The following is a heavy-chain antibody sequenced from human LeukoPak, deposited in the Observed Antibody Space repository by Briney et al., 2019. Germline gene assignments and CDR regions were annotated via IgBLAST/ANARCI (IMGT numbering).Heavy chain of an antibody. CDR2: ISSSSSYT. CDR3: ARGGGPDDYVWGSYRRGVYFDY. Sequence: GWSLRLSCAASGFTFSDYYMSWIRQAPGKGLEWVSYISSSSSYTNYADSVKGRFTISRDNAKNSLYLQMNSLRAEDTAVYYCARGGGPDDYVWGSYRRGVYFDYWGQGTLVTVSS. J-gene: IGHJ4*02. CDR1: GFTFSDYY. D-gene: IGHD3-16*02. V-gene: IGHV3-11*05.